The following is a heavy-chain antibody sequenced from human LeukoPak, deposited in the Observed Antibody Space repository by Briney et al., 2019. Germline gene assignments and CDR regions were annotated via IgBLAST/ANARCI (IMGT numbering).Heavy chain of an antibody. CDR1: GFTFSSYA. CDR2: ISGNGGNT. J-gene: IGHJ4*02. CDR3: VITSATGPLDY. D-gene: IGHD6-6*01. Sequence: GGSLRLSCSGSGFTFSSYAMHWVRQAPGKGLEYVSAISGNGGNTYYADSLKGRFAISRDNSKNTLYLQMSSLRVEDTAVYYCVITSATGPLDYWGQGTLVTVSS. V-gene: IGHV3-64D*09.